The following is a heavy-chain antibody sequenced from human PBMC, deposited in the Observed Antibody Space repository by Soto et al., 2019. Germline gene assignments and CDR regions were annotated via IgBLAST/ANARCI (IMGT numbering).Heavy chain of an antibody. CDR3: AHSPVRVTIFPPYYFDY. V-gene: IGHV2-5*02. CDR1: GFSLSTSGVG. CDR2: IYWDDDK. Sequence: SGPTLVNPTQTLTLTCTFSGFSLSTSGVGVGWIRQPPGKALEWLALIYWDDDKRYSPSLKSRLTITKDTSKNQVVLTMTNMDPVDTATYYCAHSPVRVTIFPPYYFDYWGQGTLVTVSS. J-gene: IGHJ4*02. D-gene: IGHD3-3*01.